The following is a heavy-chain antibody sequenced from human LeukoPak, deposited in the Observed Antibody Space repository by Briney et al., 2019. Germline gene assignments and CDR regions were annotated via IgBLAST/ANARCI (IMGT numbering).Heavy chain of an antibody. D-gene: IGHD3-9*01. CDR3: ATTCLRYFDWLLCY. CDR1: GFTFSSYA. V-gene: IGHV3-21*01. CDR2: ISSSSSYI. J-gene: IGHJ4*02. Sequence: GGSLRLSCAASGFTFSSYAMHWVRQAPGKGLEWVSSISSSSSYIYYADSVKGRFTISRDNAKNSLYLQMNSLRAEDTAVYYCATTCLRYFDWLLCYWGQGTLVTVSS.